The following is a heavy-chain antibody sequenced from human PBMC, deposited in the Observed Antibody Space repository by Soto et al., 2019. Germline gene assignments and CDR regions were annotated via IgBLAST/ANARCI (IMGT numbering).Heavy chain of an antibody. Sequence: VASVKVSCKVSGYTLTELSMHWVRQAPGKGLDWMGGFDPEDGETIYAQKFQGRVTMTTDTSTSTAYMELRSLRSDDTAVYYCARGGTAARQGLTLRYFDWLPDDYWGQGTLVTVSS. CDR1: GYTLTELS. D-gene: IGHD3-9*01. J-gene: IGHJ4*02. CDR2: FDPEDGET. CDR3: ARGGTAARQGLTLRYFDWLPDDY. V-gene: IGHV1-24*01.